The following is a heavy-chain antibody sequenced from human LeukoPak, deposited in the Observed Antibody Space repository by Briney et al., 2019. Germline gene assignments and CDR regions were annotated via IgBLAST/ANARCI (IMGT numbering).Heavy chain of an antibody. Sequence: PGGSLRLSCAASGFTFSSYGMHWVRQAPGKGLEWVAVISYDGSNKYYADSVKGRFTISRDNSKNTLYLQMNSLRAEDTAVYYCAKDMGHNILTGLDYWGQGTLVTVSS. V-gene: IGHV3-30*18. CDR2: ISYDGSNK. CDR1: GFTFSSYG. J-gene: IGHJ4*02. CDR3: AKDMGHNILTGLDY. D-gene: IGHD3-9*01.